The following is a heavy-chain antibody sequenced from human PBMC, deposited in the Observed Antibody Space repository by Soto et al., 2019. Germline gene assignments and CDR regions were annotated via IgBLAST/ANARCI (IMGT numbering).Heavy chain of an antibody. CDR3: AIFGGFLEWLENYGMDV. CDR2: IWYDGSNK. J-gene: IGHJ6*02. CDR1: GFTFSSYG. D-gene: IGHD3-3*01. V-gene: IGHV3-33*01. Sequence: QVQLVESGGGVVQPGRSLRLSCAASGFTFSSYGRHWVRQAPGKGLEWVAVIWYDGSNKYYADSVKGRFTISRDNSKNTLYLQLNSLRAEDTAVYYCAIFGGFLEWLENYGMDVWGQGTTVTVSS.